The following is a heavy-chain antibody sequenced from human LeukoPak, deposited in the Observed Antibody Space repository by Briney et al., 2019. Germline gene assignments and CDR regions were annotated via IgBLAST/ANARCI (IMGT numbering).Heavy chain of an antibody. CDR1: GFNFANHA. D-gene: IGHD2-21*02. V-gene: IGHV3-23*01. CDR2: ISGGGDIT. CDR3: VREDTPATANY. Sequence: GGSLRLSCAASGFNFANHAMSWVRQTPGKGLEWVSAISGGGDITYYADSVTGRFTTSRDNSKDTLFLRMHSLRPGDTAVYYCVREDTPATANYWGQGTLVTISS. J-gene: IGHJ4*02.